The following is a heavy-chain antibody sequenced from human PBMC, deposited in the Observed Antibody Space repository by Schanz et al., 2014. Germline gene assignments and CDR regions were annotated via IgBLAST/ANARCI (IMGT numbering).Heavy chain of an antibody. CDR1: GFSFSDHA. J-gene: IGHJ4*02. Sequence: EVELVESGGGLVQPGGSLRLSCAASGFSFSDHAMDWVRQAAGKGLEWVSAMNESHSTIYYADSVRGRFTISRDNAENTLFLQMNSLRAEDTAVYYCARKVVATIGGYYDNWGQGTLVIVSS. CDR2: MNESHSTI. D-gene: IGHD5-12*01. CDR3: ARKVVATIGGYYDN. V-gene: IGHV3-23*04.